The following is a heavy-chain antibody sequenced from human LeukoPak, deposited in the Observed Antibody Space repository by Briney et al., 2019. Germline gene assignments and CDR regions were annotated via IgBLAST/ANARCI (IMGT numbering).Heavy chain of an antibody. D-gene: IGHD1-14*01. CDR2: ISYDGSSK. J-gene: IGHJ6*02. V-gene: IGHV3-30*18. CDR1: GLTSSTDV. CDR3: AKVTTSTKYYSGLDV. Sequence: GRSLRLSCAASGLTSSTDVMYWVRQAPGQGLEWAALISYDGSSKYYADSVKGRFTISRDNSKNTVYLQMGSLRAEDTAVYYCAKVTTSTKYYSGLDVWGQGATVTVSS.